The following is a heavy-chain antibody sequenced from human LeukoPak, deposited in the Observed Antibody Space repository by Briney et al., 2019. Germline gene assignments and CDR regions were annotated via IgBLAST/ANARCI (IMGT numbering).Heavy chain of an antibody. CDR2: IKQDGSER. D-gene: IGHD4-17*01. V-gene: IGHV3-7*01. Sequence: GGSLRLSCAASGFTISSYWMGWVRQAPGKGLEWVASIKQDGSERYYVDSVKGRFTISRDNVKNSLYLQMNSLRAEDTAVYYCASAGTSYGDQFFDYWGQGTLVTVSS. CDR1: GFTISSYW. J-gene: IGHJ4*02. CDR3: ASAGTSYGDQFFDY.